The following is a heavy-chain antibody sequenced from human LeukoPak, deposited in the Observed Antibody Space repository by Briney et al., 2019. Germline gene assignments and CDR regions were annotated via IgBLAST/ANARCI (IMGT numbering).Heavy chain of an antibody. D-gene: IGHD3-22*01. Sequence: SETLSLTCAVYGGSSSGYYWSWIRQPPGKGLEWIGEINHSGSTNYNPSLKSRVTISVDTSKNQFSLKLSSVTAADTAVYYCATYYYDSSGYYYFDYWGQGTLVTVSS. V-gene: IGHV4-34*01. CDR1: GGSSSGYY. J-gene: IGHJ4*02. CDR2: INHSGST. CDR3: ATYYYDSSGYYYFDY.